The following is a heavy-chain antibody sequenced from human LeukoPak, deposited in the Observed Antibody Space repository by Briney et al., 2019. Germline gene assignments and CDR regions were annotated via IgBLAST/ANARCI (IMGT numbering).Heavy chain of an antibody. CDR1: GGTFSSYA. CDR3: ARGLYDSSGYYLGYCDY. D-gene: IGHD3-22*01. CDR2: LIPIFGTA. V-gene: IGHV1-69*05. J-gene: IGHJ4*02. Sequence: ASVKVSCKASGGTFSSYAISWVRQAPGQGLEWMGGLIPIFGTANYAQKFQGRVTMTTDTSTSTAYMELRSLRSDDTAVYYCARGLYDSSGYYLGYCDYWGQGTLVTVSS.